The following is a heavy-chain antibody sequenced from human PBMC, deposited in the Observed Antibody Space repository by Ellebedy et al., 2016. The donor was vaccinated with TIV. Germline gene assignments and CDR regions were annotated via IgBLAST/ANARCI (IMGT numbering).Heavy chain of an antibody. Sequence: GESLKISCAASGFTFSSYAMSWVRQAPGKGLEWVSAISGSGGSTYYADSVKGRFTISRDNSKNTLYLQMNSLRVEDTAVYYCARDGYGGYLDSWGQGTLIIVSS. V-gene: IGHV3-23*01. CDR3: ARDGYGGYLDS. D-gene: IGHD5-18*01. CDR1: GFTFSSYA. CDR2: ISGSGGST. J-gene: IGHJ4*02.